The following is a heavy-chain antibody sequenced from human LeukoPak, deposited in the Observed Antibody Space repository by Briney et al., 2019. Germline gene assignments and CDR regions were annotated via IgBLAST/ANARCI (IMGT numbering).Heavy chain of an antibody. CDR3: ARKGSSSCFDY. V-gene: IGHV1-46*01. CDR1: GYTFISYQ. Sequence: ASVKVSCKASGYTFISYQMHWVRQAPGQGLEWMGIINPTGGSTSHAQKFQGRVTMTRETSTSTVYMELSSLRSEDTAVYYCARKGSSSCFDYWGQGTLVTVSS. D-gene: IGHD6-6*01. J-gene: IGHJ4*02. CDR2: INPTGGST.